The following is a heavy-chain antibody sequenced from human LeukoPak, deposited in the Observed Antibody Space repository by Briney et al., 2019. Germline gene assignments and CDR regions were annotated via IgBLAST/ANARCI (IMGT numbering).Heavy chain of an antibody. Sequence: SETLSLTCIVSGGSISSSYWSWIRQPPGKGLEWIGYIYHSGTTNYNPSLKSRVTISVDTSKSQFSLKLSSVTAADTAIYYCARNIVGPRQVDYWGQGTLVTVSS. J-gene: IGHJ4*02. CDR2: IYHSGTT. CDR3: ARNIVGPRQVDY. V-gene: IGHV4-59*01. D-gene: IGHD1-26*01. CDR1: GGSISSSY.